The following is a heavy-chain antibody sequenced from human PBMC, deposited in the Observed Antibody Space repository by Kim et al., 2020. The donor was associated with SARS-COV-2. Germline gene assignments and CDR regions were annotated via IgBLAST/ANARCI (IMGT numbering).Heavy chain of an antibody. CDR2: IYYSGST. V-gene: IGHV4-59*08. D-gene: IGHD3-10*01. Sequence: SETLSLTCTVSGGSISSYYWSWIRQPPGKGLEWIGYIYYSGSTNYNPSLKSRVTISVDTSKNQFSLKLSSVTAADTAVYYCARQEGWFGGYGMDVWGQGTTVTVSS. J-gene: IGHJ6*02. CDR1: GGSISSYY. CDR3: ARQEGWFGGYGMDV.